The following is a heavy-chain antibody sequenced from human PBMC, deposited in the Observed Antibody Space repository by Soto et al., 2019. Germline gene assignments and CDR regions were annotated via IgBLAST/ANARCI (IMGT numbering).Heavy chain of an antibody. CDR3: ARIAESGLQLGGDFDY. J-gene: IGHJ4*02. Sequence: QVQLQESGPGLVKPSQTLSLTCTVTGGSISDGGYYWSWIRQHPGKGLGWIGYIYYSRSTYYNPSLKSRVTMSVDTSKNQYSLKLNSVNAADTAVYYCARIAESGLQLGGDFDYWGQGTLVTVSS. CDR1: GGSISDGGYY. D-gene: IGHD5-12*01. CDR2: IYYSRST. V-gene: IGHV4-31*03.